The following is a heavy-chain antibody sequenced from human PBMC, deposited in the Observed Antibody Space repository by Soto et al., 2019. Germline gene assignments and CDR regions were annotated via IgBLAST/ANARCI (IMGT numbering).Heavy chain of an antibody. J-gene: IGHJ4*02. V-gene: IGHV4-34*01. CDR3: AREDGYNRKGSFDY. CDR1: GGSFSGYY. Sequence: SETLSLTCAVYGGSFSGYYWSWIRQPPGKGLEWIGEINHSGSTNYNPSLKSRVTISVDTSKNQFSLKLSSVTAADTAVYYCAREDGYNRKGSFDYWGQGTLVTVSS. D-gene: IGHD5-12*01. CDR2: INHSGST.